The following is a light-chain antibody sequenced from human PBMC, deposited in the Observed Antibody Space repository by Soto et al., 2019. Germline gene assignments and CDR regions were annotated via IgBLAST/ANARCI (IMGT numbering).Light chain of an antibody. CDR3: QHYNSYSEA. CDR2: KAS. Sequence: IHLPQSPSTLSVSVGDRVTISCRASQTISSWLAWYQQKPGKAPKLLIYKASTLKSGVPSRFSGSGSGTEFTLTISSLQPDDFATYYCQHYNSYSEAFGQGTKVDI. V-gene: IGKV1-5*03. J-gene: IGKJ1*01. CDR1: QTISSW.